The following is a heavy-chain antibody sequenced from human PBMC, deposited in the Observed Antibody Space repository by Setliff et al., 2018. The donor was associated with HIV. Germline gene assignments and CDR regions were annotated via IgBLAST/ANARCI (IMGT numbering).Heavy chain of an antibody. V-gene: IGHV4-59*01. Sequence: PSETLSLTCTVSGDSISSYSWNWIRQSPGGGLEWIGFIFSSGSTSYNPSLKSRLTISVDTSKNQFSLKLSSVTAADTAVYYCARVGDLGSTYYFDYWGQGALVTVSS. D-gene: IGHD1-26*01. CDR3: ARVGDLGSTYYFDY. CDR2: IFSSGST. CDR1: GDSISSYS. J-gene: IGHJ4*02.